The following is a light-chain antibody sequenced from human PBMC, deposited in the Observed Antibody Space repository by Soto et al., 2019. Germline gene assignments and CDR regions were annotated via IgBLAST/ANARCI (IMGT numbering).Light chain of an antibody. J-gene: IGKJ1*01. CDR2: GAS. CDR1: QSVNSN. CDR3: QQYRDWPLT. Sequence: EIVMTQSPATLSVSPGERATLSCRASQSVNSNLAWYQQKPGQAPRLLIYGASSRATVIPARFSGSGSGTEFTLTINSLQSEDFAIYYCQQYRDWPLTFGQGTKVEIK. V-gene: IGKV3-15*01.